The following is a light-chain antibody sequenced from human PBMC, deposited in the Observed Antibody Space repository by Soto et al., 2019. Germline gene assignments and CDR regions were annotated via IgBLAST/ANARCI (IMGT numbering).Light chain of an antibody. Sequence: QSVLTQPPSVSAAPGQRVSISCSGGSSNIGKNSVSWYQQLPATAPKLLIYDDHQRPSGIPDRFSASKSGTSATLDITGLQPGDEADYYCETWVLTLSAGVLFGGGTKVTVL. CDR3: ETWVLTLSAGVL. J-gene: IGLJ2*01. CDR1: SSNIGKNS. V-gene: IGLV1-51*01. CDR2: DDH.